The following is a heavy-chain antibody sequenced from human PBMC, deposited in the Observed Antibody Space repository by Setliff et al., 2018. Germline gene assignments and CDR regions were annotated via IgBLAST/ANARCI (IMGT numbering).Heavy chain of an antibody. CDR3: ARSLGSGSYYNSRPFYSDY. J-gene: IGHJ4*02. Sequence: SETLSLTCSVSGASISSGSNYWSWIRQPAGKGVEWIGHILSSGGTNYNPSLKNRVSISLDTSKNQFSLNLNSVTAADTAVYYCARSLGSGSYYNSRPFYSDYWGQRTLVTVSS. V-gene: IGHV4-61*09. CDR2: ILSSGGT. D-gene: IGHD3-10*01. CDR1: GASISSGSNY.